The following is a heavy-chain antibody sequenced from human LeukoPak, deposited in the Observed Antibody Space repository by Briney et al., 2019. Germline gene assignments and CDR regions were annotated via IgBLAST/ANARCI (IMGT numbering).Heavy chain of an antibody. CDR2: IYSGGST. Sequence: GGSLRLSCAASGFTVSSNYMSWVRQAPGKGLEWVSVIYSGGSTYYADSVKGRFTISRDNSKNTLYLQMNSLRAEDTAVYYCAREDTSRGGFDYWGQGTLVTVSS. CDR3: AREDTSRGGFDY. D-gene: IGHD2-2*01. V-gene: IGHV3-53*01. CDR1: GFTVSSNY. J-gene: IGHJ4*02.